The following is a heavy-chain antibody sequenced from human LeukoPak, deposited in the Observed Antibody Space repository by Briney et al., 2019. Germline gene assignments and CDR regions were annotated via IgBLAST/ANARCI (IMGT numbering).Heavy chain of an antibody. CDR3: ARETHGRHYDY. V-gene: IGHV3-21*06. J-gene: IGHJ4*02. CDR1: GLTFSTSG. Sequence: GGSLRLSCTTSGLTFSTSGFNWVRQAPGKGLEWVASIGPTGFDRYHADSIKGRFTISRDNGNNFLYLEVDGLRAEDNAFYYCARETHGRHYDYRGQGTLLTVSS. CDR2: IGPTGFDR. D-gene: IGHD5-24*01.